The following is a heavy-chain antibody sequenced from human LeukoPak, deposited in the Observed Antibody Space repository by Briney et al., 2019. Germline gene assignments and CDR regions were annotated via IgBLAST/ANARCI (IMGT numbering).Heavy chain of an antibody. V-gene: IGHV3-48*03. J-gene: IGHJ4*02. CDR3: ITYNWNYAVGKDY. Sequence: GGSLRLSCAASGFTFSSFEMKWVRQAPGKGLEWVSYISSGGSTIYYADSVKGRFTISRDNAKNSLYLQMNSLRAEDTAVYYCITYNWNYAVGKDYWGQGTLVTVSS. CDR1: GFTFSSFE. D-gene: IGHD1-7*01. CDR2: ISSGGSTI.